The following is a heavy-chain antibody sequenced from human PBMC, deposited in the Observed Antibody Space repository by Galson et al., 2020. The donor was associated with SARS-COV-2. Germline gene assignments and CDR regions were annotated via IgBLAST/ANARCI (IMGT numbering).Heavy chain of an antibody. V-gene: IGHV3-74*01. Sequence: GEYLKISCAASGFTLSNYWMHWVRQAPGNGMVWVSRIKSDGRSTDYADSVRGRFTISRDSAKNTLYLQMNRLRAEDTAVYYCARDLMSGSYSFDYWGQGSLVTVSS. CDR1: GFTLSNYW. J-gene: IGHJ4*02. CDR3: ARDLMSGSYSFDY. CDR2: IKSDGRST. D-gene: IGHD1-26*01.